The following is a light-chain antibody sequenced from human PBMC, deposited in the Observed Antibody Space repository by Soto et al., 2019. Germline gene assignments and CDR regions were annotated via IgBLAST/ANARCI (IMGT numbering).Light chain of an antibody. Sequence: DIQLTQYPSSLSASVGDRVTITCRASQSVSSRLAWYQQKPGKAPKLLIYTASSLASGVPSRFSGSGSGTEFTLTISSLQPDDFATYYCQQYNSYSPRTFGQGTKVDI. CDR2: TAS. V-gene: IGKV1-5*03. CDR3: QQYNSYSPRT. J-gene: IGKJ1*01. CDR1: QSVSSR.